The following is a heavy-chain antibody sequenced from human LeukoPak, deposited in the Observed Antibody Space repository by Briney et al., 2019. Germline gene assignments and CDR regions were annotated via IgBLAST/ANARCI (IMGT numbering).Heavy chain of an antibody. V-gene: IGHV1-69*05. CDR3: ARSGVGGQESFYYYYYGMDV. CDR1: GGTFSSYA. D-gene: IGHD2-15*01. J-gene: IGHJ6*02. CDR2: IIPIFGTA. Sequence: GASVKVSCKASGGTFSSYAISWVRQAPGQGLEWMGGIIPIFGTANYAQKLQGRVTMTTDTSTSTAYMELRSLRSDDTAVYYCARSGVGGQESFYYYYYGMDVWGQGTTVTVSS.